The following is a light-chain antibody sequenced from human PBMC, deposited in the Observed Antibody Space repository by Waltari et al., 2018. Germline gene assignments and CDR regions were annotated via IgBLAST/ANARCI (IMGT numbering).Light chain of an antibody. CDR2: LGS. J-gene: IGKJ1*01. CDR1: KSLLHSNGYNY. V-gene: IGKV2-28*01. CDR3: MQSLQALWT. Sequence: IVVTQSPLSLPVTPGEPASISCRSSKSLLHSNGYNYLDWYLQKPGQSPQLLSYLGSNRASGVPDRFSGSGSGTDFTLEISRVEAEDVGVYYCMQSLQALWTFGQGTKVEIK.